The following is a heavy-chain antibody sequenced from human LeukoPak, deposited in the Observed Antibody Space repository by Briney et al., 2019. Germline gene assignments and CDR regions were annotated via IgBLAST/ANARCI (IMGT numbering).Heavy chain of an antibody. D-gene: IGHD1-26*01. V-gene: IGHV3-33*01. J-gene: IGHJ4*02. CDR3: ARDVEYSGSYSDY. Sequence: GRSLRLSCAASGFIFSSYGMHWVRQAPGKGLEWVAVIWYDGSNKYYADSVKGRFTISRDNSKNTLYLQMNSLRAEDTAVYYCARDVEYSGSYSDYWGQGTLVTVSS. CDR1: GFIFSSYG. CDR2: IWYDGSNK.